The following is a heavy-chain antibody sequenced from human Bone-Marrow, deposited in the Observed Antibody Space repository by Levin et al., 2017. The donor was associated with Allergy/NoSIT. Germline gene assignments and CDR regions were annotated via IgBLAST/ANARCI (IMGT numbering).Heavy chain of an antibody. CDR3: TTVDTAVVAPPHDY. Sequence: GGSLRLSCAASGVTFSSYEMTWVRQAPGKGLEWVSYISPSGSAIYYADSVKGRFTISRDNAKNSLYLEMNSLTAEDTAVYYCTTVDTAVVAPPHDYWGQGTLVTVSS. J-gene: IGHJ4*02. V-gene: IGHV3-48*03. CDR2: ISPSGSAI. CDR1: GVTFSSYE. D-gene: IGHD5-18*01.